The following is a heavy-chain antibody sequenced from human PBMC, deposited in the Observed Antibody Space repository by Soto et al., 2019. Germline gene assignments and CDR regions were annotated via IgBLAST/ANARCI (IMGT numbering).Heavy chain of an antibody. Sequence: EVLLLQSGGGLAQPGESLTLSCATSGFILSRHAMSWVRQAPGKGLDWVSVIGYRTTDTYYADSVKGWFTISRDESKNTVYLQMNNLSVEVTALYYCAKDRGGGWVICYWGQGILVIVSS. CDR3: AKDRGGGWVICY. J-gene: IGHJ4*02. CDR1: GFILSRHA. CDR2: IGYRTTDT. D-gene: IGHD6-19*01. V-gene: IGHV3-23*01.